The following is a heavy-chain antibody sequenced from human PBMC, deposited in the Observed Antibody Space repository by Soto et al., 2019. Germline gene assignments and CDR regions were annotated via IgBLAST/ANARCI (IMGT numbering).Heavy chain of an antibody. Sequence: QVPLVQSGAEGKKPGASVKVSCKASGYTFSNYDITWVRQATGQGLEWMGWRNPNSVNTGDAQKFQARVTMTRNTSISTAYMELSSLRSEDPAVYYCARGIRKATTHHYYYQDVWCKGTTVTVSS. V-gene: IGHV1-8*01. CDR1: GYTFSNYD. J-gene: IGHJ6*03. CDR2: RNPNSVNT. CDR3: ARGIRKATTHHYYYQDV.